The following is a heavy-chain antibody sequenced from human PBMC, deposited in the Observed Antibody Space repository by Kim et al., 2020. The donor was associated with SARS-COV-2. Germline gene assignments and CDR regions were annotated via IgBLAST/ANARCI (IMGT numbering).Heavy chain of an antibody. J-gene: IGHJ4*02. V-gene: IGHV4-31*03. CDR1: GGSISSGGYY. D-gene: IGHD3-22*01. CDR3: ARGLKDYYDSSAFDY. CDR2: IYYSGST. Sequence: SETLSLTCTVSGGSISSGGYYWSWIRQHPGKGLEWIGYIYYSGSTYYNPSLKSRVTISVDTSKNQFSLKLSSVTAADTAVYYCARGLKDYYDSSAFDYWGQGTLVTVSS.